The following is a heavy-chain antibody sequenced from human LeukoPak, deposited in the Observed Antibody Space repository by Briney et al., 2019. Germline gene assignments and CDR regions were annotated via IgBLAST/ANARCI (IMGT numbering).Heavy chain of an antibody. D-gene: IGHD6-13*01. CDR1: GFTVSSNY. V-gene: IGHV3-66*01. Sequence: GGSLRLSCAASGFTVSSNYMSWVRQAPGKGLEWVSVIYSGGSTYYAGSVKGRFTISRDNSKNTLYLQMNSLRAEDTAVYYCARVGSSSWYYFDYWGQGTLVTVSS. J-gene: IGHJ4*02. CDR3: ARVGSSSWYYFDY. CDR2: IYSGGST.